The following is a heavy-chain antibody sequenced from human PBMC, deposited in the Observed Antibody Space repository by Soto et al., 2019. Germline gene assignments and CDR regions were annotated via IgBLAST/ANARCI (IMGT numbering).Heavy chain of an antibody. CDR3: AREGAGAYGLGWFDP. CDR1: GDSISRGGYY. CDR2: IYHSGST. J-gene: IGHJ5*02. V-gene: IGHV4-31*03. Sequence: QVQLQESGPGLVKPSQTLSLTCTVSGDSISRGGYYWNWIRQHPRKGLEWIGYIYHSGSTNYNPSLKSRVNISVDTSKNQLSLELSNVTAADTAVYYCAREGAGAYGLGWFDPWGQGILVTVSS. D-gene: IGHD2-21*01.